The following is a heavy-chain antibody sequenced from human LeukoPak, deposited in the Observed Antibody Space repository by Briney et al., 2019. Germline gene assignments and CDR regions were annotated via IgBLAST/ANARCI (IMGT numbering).Heavy chain of an antibody. Sequence: GESLKISCKGSGYSFTTYWISWVRQMPGKSLEWMGRIDPIDSYTNYSPSFQGHVTISADTSISTAYLKWSSLKASDTAMYYCAKWGDGGDFDVWGQGTMVTVSS. CDR1: GYSFTTYW. J-gene: IGHJ3*01. D-gene: IGHD3-16*01. CDR2: IDPIDSYT. V-gene: IGHV5-10-1*01. CDR3: AKWGDGGDFDV.